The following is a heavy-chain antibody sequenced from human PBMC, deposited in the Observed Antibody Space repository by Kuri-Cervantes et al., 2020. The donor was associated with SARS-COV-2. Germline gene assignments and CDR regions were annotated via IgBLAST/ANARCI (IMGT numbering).Heavy chain of an antibody. J-gene: IGHJ4*02. Sequence: GESLKISCTASGFTFGDYAMSWFRQAPGKGLEWVGCIRSKAYGGTTEDAASAKGRFTISRDDSKSIPYLQMNSLKTVDTAVYYCTRGVSGTPIPRVDYWGQGTLVTVSS. CDR2: IRSKAYGGTT. V-gene: IGHV3-49*03. CDR3: TRGVSGTPIPRVDY. CDR1: GFTFGDYA. D-gene: IGHD2-15*01.